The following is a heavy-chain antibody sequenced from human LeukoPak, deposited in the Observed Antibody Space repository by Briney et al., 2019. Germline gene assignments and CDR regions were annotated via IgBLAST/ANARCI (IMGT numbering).Heavy chain of an antibody. CDR2: ISGYNGNT. CDR1: GYTFTSYG. V-gene: IGHV1-18*01. CDR3: ARVGGRGYSGYDTRDALDI. D-gene: IGHD5-12*01. J-gene: IGHJ3*02. Sequence: GASVKVSCKASGYTFTSYGISWVRQAPGQGLEWMGWISGYNGNTNYAQKLQGRVTMTTDTSTSTAYMELRSLRSDDTAVYYCARVGGRGYSGYDTRDALDIWGQGTMVTVSS.